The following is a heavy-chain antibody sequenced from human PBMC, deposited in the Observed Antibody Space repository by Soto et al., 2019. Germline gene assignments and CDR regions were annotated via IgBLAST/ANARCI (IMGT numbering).Heavy chain of an antibody. D-gene: IGHD3-9*01. Sequence: SETLSLTCTVSGGSIGTYYWSWIRQPPGKGLEWIGYIYYRGNTDYNPSLKSRVTISLDTPKNQFSLKLSSVTAADTAVYYCARHPGYYDILTGYKPYYYDYSGQGILDTVSS. CDR2: IYYRGNT. CDR1: GGSIGTYY. J-gene: IGHJ4*02. V-gene: IGHV4-59*08. CDR3: ARHPGYYDILTGYKPYYYDY.